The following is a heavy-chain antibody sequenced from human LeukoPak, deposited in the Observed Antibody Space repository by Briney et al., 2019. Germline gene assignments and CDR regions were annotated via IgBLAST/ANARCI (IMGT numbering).Heavy chain of an antibody. V-gene: IGHV3-66*01. Sequence: GGSLRLSCAASGFTVSSNYMGWVRQAPGKGPEWVSVIYSGGDTYYADSVKGRFTISRDNSKNMIYLEMSSLKAEDTAVYYCAKERSLEIAVAGTVFDYWGQGTLVTVSS. CDR1: GFTVSSNY. J-gene: IGHJ4*02. D-gene: IGHD6-19*01. CDR2: IYSGGDT. CDR3: AKERSLEIAVAGTVFDY.